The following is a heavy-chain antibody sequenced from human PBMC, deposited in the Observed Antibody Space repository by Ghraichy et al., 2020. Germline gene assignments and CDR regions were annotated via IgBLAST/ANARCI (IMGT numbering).Heavy chain of an antibody. V-gene: IGHV3-7*01. CDR3: ARSSGWTPDY. CDR2: INQDGSEK. D-gene: IGHD6-19*01. Sequence: LSLTCAASGFTFSSHWMSWFRQAPGKGLEWVAIINQDGSEKYYVDSVKGRFTISRDNTKNSLFLQMNGLRAEDTAVYYCARSSGWTPDYWGQGTLVTVSS. J-gene: IGHJ4*02. CDR1: GFTFSSHW.